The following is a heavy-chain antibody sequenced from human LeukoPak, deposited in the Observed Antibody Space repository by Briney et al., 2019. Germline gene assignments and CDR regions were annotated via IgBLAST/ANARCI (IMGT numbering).Heavy chain of an antibody. D-gene: IGHD6-19*01. CDR1: GYSISSGYY. J-gene: IGHJ4*02. Sequence: SETLSLTCAVSGYSISSGYYWGWIRQPPGKGLEWIGSIYHSGSTYYNPSLKSRITISVDTSKNQFSLKLSSVTAADTAVYYCATFSGWYGFDYWGQGILVTVSS. CDR2: IYHSGST. V-gene: IGHV4-38-2*01. CDR3: ATFSGWYGFDY.